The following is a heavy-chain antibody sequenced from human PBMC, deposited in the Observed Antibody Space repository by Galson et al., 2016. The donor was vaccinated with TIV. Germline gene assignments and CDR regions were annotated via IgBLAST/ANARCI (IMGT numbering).Heavy chain of an antibody. D-gene: IGHD4-17*01. CDR3: ARDPSPVTTSPFDI. V-gene: IGHV1-2*02. CDR2: INHDSGDT. Sequence: SVKVSCKASGYTFTGYYMHWVRQAPGQGLEWMGWINHDSGDTNYSQKFQGRVTMTRDTSINTAYMELSNLKSDDTAVYYCARDPSPVTTSPFDIWGQGTMVTVSS. CDR1: GYTFTGYY. J-gene: IGHJ3*02.